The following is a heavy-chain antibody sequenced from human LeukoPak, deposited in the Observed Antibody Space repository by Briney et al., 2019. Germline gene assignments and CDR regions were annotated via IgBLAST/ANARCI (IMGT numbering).Heavy chain of an antibody. D-gene: IGHD6-13*01. CDR2: ISYDGSNK. Sequence: RSLRLSCAASGFTFSSYGMHWVSQAPGRGLEWVAGISYDGSNKDYADSVKDRFTISRDNSKNTLYLQMNSLRAEDTAVYYCARDRGAGGTYYLDYWGQGTLVTVSS. J-gene: IGHJ4*02. CDR3: ARDRGAGGTYYLDY. V-gene: IGHV3-30-3*01. CDR1: GFTFSSYG.